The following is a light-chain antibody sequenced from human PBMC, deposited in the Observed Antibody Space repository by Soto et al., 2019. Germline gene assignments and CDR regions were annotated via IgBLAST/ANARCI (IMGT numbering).Light chain of an antibody. CDR1: HIVDTS. CDR2: DAS. V-gene: IGKV1-5*01. CDR3: QHYNSYSEA. Sequence: DLQITHCPSCLPASGRARVTVTXXTSHIVDTSLNWYQQKPGKAPKLLIYDASSLESGVPQRFSGSGSGTEFTLTISSLQPDDFATYYCQHYNSYSEAFGQGTKVDI. J-gene: IGKJ1*01.